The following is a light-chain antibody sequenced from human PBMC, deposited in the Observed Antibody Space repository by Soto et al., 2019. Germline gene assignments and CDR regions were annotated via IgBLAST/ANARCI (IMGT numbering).Light chain of an antibody. V-gene: IGKV1-39*01. CDR2: AAS. Sequence: DIQVTQSPSSLSASVGDRVTITCRASQSITTFLNWYQQKPGNAPKLLIYAASSLQTGVPSRFSGSGSGTDFTLTISSLQREDFATYYCQQAYGAPPTFGQGTKVDNK. J-gene: IGKJ1*01. CDR1: QSITTF. CDR3: QQAYGAPPT.